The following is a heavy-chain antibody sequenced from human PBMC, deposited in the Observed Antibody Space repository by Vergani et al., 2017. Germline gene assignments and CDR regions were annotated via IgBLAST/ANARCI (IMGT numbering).Heavy chain of an antibody. D-gene: IGHD5-18*01. Sequence: EVQLVESGGGLVKPGGSLRLSCAASGFTFSSYSMNWVRQAPGKGLEWVSSISSSSSYIYYADSVKGRFTISRDNAKNSLYLQMNSLRAEDTAVYYCASGPNLGYSYRKQNDYWGQGTLVTVSS. CDR1: GFTFSSYS. CDR3: ASGPNLGYSYRKQNDY. CDR2: ISSSSSYI. V-gene: IGHV3-21*04. J-gene: IGHJ4*02.